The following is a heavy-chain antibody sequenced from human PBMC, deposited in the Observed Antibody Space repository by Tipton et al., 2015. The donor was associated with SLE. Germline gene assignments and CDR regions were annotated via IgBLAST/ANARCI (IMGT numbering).Heavy chain of an antibody. D-gene: IGHD6-19*01. CDR3: ARSSTPPRYSSGWDPRNYGMDV. J-gene: IGHJ6*02. CDR2: INHSGST. Sequence: WIGEINHSGSTNYNPSLKSRVTISVDTSKNQFSLKLSSVTAADTAVYYCARSSTPPRYSSGWDPRNYGMDVWGQGTTVTVSS. V-gene: IGHV4-34*01.